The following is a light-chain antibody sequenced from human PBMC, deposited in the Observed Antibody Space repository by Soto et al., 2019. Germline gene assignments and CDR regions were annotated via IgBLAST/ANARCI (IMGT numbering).Light chain of an antibody. CDR2: DVS. V-gene: IGLV2-11*01. CDR3: CSYAGSPYV. Sequence: QSVLTQPRSVSGSPGQSVTISCTGTSSDVGGYNYVSWYQQHPGKAPKLMIYDVSKWPSGVPDRFSGSKSGNTASLTISGLQAEDEADYYCCSYAGSPYVFGTGTKV. J-gene: IGLJ1*01. CDR1: SSDVGGYNY.